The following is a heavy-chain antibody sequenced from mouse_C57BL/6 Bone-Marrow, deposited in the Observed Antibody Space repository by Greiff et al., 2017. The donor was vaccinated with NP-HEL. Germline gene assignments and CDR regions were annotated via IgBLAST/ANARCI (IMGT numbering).Heavy chain of an antibody. CDR2: IRSKSNNYAT. Sequence: EVQLQESGGGLVQPKGSLKLSCAASGFSFNPYAMNWVRQAPGKGLEWVARIRSKSNNYATYYADSVKDRFTISSDDSESMLYLQMNNLKTEDTAMDYCVSLICAYWGQGTLVTVSA. D-gene: IGHD2-4*01. CDR3: VSLICAY. V-gene: IGHV10-1*01. CDR1: GFSFNPYA. J-gene: IGHJ3*01.